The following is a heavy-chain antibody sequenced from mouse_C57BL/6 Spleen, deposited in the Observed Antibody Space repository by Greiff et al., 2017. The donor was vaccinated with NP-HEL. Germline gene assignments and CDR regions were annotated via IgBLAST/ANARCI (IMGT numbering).Heavy chain of an antibody. D-gene: IGHD1-1*01. CDR2: IDPSDSET. J-gene: IGHJ1*03. Sequence: QVQLQQPGAELVRPGSSVKLSCKASGYTFTSYWMHWVKQRPIQGLEWIGNIDPSDSETHYNQKFKDKATLTVDKSSSTAYMQLSSLTSEDSAVYYCASRGSSYYFDVWGTGTTVTVSS. V-gene: IGHV1-52*01. CDR1: GYTFTSYW. CDR3: ASRGSSYYFDV.